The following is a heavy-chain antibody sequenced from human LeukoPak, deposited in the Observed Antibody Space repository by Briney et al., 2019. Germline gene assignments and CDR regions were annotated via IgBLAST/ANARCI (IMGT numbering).Heavy chain of an antibody. D-gene: IGHD2-15*01. CDR2: IYYSGST. CDR3: ARGVVPPYYYYYMDV. V-gene: IGHV4-31*03. CDR1: GGSISSGDYY. Sequence: SETLSLTCTVSGGSISSGDYYWSWIRQHPEKGPEWIGYIYYSGSTYYNPSLKGRVTISVDTSKNQFSLKLSSVTAADTAVYYCARGVVPPYYYYYMDVWGKGTTVTVSS. J-gene: IGHJ6*03.